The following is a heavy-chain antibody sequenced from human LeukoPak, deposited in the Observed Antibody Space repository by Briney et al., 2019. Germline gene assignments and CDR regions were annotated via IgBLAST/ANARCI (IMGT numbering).Heavy chain of an antibody. D-gene: IGHD6-13*01. CDR2: IYPGDSDI. J-gene: IGHJ3*02. V-gene: IGHV5-51*01. CDR1: GYSFTNYW. CDR3: ARHSGGSTWSDGFDI. Sequence: GESLKISCKGSGYSFTNYWIGWVRQMPGKDLEWMGIIYPGDSDIRYSPSFQGQVTISADKSVNTAYLQWSSLKASDTAIYYCARHSGGSTWSDGFDIWGQGTMVTVSS.